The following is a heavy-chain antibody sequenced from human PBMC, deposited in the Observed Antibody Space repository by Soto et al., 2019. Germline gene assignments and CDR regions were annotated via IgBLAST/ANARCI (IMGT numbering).Heavy chain of an antibody. J-gene: IGHJ4*02. CDR1: GFSLNTRDVG. CDR2: VYWDDDK. CDR3: ARCMGGVASF. D-gene: IGHD3-16*01. Sequence: QITLNESGPALVKPTQTLTLTCTFSGFSLNTRDVGVGWIRQPPGKALEWLGVVYWDDDKTYSPSLKSRLTITKDTPKNQVVLRMTKMDPVDTATYYCARCMGGVASFWGQGTLVTVSS. V-gene: IGHV2-5*02.